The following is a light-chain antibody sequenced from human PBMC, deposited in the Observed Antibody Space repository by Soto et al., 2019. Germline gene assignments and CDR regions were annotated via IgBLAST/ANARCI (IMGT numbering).Light chain of an antibody. CDR3: QQRDNWSSVT. V-gene: IGKV3-11*01. CDR2: DAS. J-gene: IGKJ4*01. Sequence: EIVLTQSPANLSLSPGDRATLSCRASQSVRSFLAWYQQKPGQAPRLLIDDASNRATGIPARFSGSGSGTDFTLTISSLEPEDFAVYYCQQRDNWSSVTFGGGTKVEIK. CDR1: QSVRSF.